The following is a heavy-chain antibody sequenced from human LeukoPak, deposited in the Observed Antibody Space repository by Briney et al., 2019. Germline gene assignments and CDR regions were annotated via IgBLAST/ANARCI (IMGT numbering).Heavy chain of an antibody. CDR3: ARDLGHTAVVVITAIDY. CDR2: INPNSGGT. Sequence: GASVKVSCKASGYTFAGYYMHWVRQAPGQGLEWMGWINPNSGGTNYAQKFQIRVTMTRDTSNSTAYMELSRLRSDDTAVYYCARDLGHTAVVVITAIDYWGQGTLVTVSS. J-gene: IGHJ4*02. V-gene: IGHV1-2*02. CDR1: GYTFAGYY. D-gene: IGHD3-22*01.